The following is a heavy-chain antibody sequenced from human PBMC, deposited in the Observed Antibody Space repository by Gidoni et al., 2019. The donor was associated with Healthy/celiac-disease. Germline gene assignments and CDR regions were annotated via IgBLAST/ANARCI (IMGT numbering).Heavy chain of an antibody. CDR3: ARDSSGWYGGVNFDY. D-gene: IGHD6-19*01. V-gene: IGHV4-4*02. CDR1: GTSISTKDW. CDR2: VYHSGKT. J-gene: IGHJ4*02. Sequence: QVQLQESGQGLVEPSGTLSLTCTVSGTSISTKDWLSWVRQPPGKGLEWSGEVYHSGKTNYNPSLESRLTISVDKSNNQFSLELKSVTAADTAVYYCARDSSGWYGGVNFDYWGQGALVSVSS.